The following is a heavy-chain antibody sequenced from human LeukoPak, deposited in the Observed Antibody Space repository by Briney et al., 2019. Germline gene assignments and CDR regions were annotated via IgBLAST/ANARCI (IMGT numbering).Heavy chain of an antibody. CDR1: GYTFTSYY. J-gene: IGHJ6*02. CDR3: ARVRVNRYYYYGMDV. D-gene: IGHD1-14*01. CDR2: INLSGGST. V-gene: IGHV1-46*01. Sequence: ASVKVSCKASGYTFTSYYMHWVRQAPGQGLEWMGIINLSGGSTSYAQKFQGRVTMTRDTSTSTVYMELSSPRSEDTAVYYCARVRVNRYYYYGMDVWGQGTTVTVSS.